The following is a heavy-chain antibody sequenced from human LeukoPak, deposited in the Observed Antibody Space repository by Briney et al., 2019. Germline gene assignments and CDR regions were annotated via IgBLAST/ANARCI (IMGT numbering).Heavy chain of an antibody. V-gene: IGHV3-33*01. J-gene: IGHJ4*02. D-gene: IGHD6-19*01. CDR3: ARLGSGWSFDF. CDR1: GFTFSSYG. Sequence: TGWSLRLSCAASGFTFSSYGMNWVRQAPGKGLEGVAVIWYDGSNKYYADSVKGRFTISRDNSKNTVSLQLNSLRAEDTAVYYCARLGSGWSFDFWGQGTLVAVSS. CDR2: IWYDGSNK.